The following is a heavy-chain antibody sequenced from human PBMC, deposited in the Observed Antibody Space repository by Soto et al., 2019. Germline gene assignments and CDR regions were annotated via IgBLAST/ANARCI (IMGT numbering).Heavy chain of an antibody. CDR3: AKGKTSGWYYFDF. D-gene: IGHD6-19*01. J-gene: IGHJ4*02. CDR1: GFTFESCA. V-gene: IGHV3-23*01. CDR2: ISGSGSST. Sequence: EVQLLESGGGLVQPGGSLRLSCAASGFTFESCAMSWVRQAPGQGLEWVVGISGSGSSTHYAHSVEGRFTISRDNSKNTLYLAMNRLRADDTPVYYCAKGKTSGWYYFDFWGQGTMVSVSS.